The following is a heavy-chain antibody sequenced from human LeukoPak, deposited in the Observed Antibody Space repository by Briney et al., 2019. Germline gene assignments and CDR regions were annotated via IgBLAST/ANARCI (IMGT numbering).Heavy chain of an antibody. CDR1: GVTFSDAW. Sequence: GGTLRLSCAASGVTFSDAWMSWVRQAPGKGLEWVGGIKSKTDGGTTDSAAPVKVRFTISRDDSKITLYLQMNSLKTEYTAVYYCTTATTCDFWSGYHQYFQHWGRAPWSSSP. J-gene: IGHJ1*01. V-gene: IGHV3-15*01. CDR2: IKSKTDGGTT. D-gene: IGHD3-3*01. CDR3: TTATTCDFWSGYHQYFQH.